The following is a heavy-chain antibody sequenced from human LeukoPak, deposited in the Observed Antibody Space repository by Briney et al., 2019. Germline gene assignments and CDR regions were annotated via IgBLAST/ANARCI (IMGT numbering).Heavy chain of an antibody. J-gene: IGHJ6*04. Sequence: GGSLRLSCAASGFTFSSYWMSWVRQAPGKGLEWVANIKQDGSEKYCVDSVKGRFTISRDNAKNSLYLQMNSLRAEDTAVYYCARDYSSSWFYYYGMDVWGKGTTVTVSS. V-gene: IGHV3-7*03. D-gene: IGHD6-13*01. CDR1: GFTFSSYW. CDR2: IKQDGSEK. CDR3: ARDYSSSWFYYYGMDV.